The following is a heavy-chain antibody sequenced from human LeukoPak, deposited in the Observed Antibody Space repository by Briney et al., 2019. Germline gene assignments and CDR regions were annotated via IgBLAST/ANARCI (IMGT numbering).Heavy chain of an antibody. CDR3: ARVAYDRYLDY. CDR1: GFTVSSNY. V-gene: IGHV3-66*01. Sequence: GGSLRLSCAASGFTVSSNYMSWVRQAPGKGLEWVSVIYSGGSTYYADSVKGRFTISRDNSKNTLYLQMNSLRAEDTAVYYCARVAYDRYLDYWGQGTLVTVSS. J-gene: IGHJ4*02. D-gene: IGHD5-12*01. CDR2: IYSGGST.